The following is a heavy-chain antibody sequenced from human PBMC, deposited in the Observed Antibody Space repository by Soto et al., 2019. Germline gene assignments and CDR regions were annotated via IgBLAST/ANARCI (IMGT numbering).Heavy chain of an antibody. V-gene: IGHV4-31*03. CDR1: GGSISSGGYY. J-gene: IGHJ5*02. CDR3: ARAPLTRKYDWFDP. Sequence: SETLSLTCTVSGGSISSGGYYWSWIRQHPGKGLEWIGYIYYSGSTYYNPSLKSRVTISVDTSKNQFSLKLSSVTAADTAVYYCARAPLTRKYDWFDPWGQGTLVTVSS. CDR2: IYYSGST.